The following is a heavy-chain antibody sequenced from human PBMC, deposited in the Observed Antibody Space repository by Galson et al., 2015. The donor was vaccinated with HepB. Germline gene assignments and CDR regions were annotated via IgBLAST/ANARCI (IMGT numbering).Heavy chain of an antibody. CDR3: ARRRVVVAADFDY. D-gene: IGHD2-15*01. CDR2: ISDYNGNT. CDR1: GYTFTSYG. J-gene: IGHJ4*02. Sequence: SVKVSCKASGYTFTSYGISWVRQAPGQGLEWMGWISDYNGNTNYAQELQGRVTMTTDTSKSTAYMELRSLRSDDTAVYYCARRRVVVAADFDYWGQGTLVTVSS. V-gene: IGHV1-18*01.